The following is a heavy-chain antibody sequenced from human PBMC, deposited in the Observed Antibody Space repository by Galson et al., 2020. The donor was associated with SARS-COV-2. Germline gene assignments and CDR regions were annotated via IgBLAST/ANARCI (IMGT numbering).Heavy chain of an antibody. CDR1: GGSISSSSYY. J-gene: IGHJ5*02. CDR2: IYYAGST. Sequence: SETLSLTCTVSGGSISSSSYYWGWIRQPPGKGLEWIGSIYYAGSTYYNPSLKSRVTISVDTSKNQFSLKLSSVTAADTAVYYCAGETVMVRGVVIVDGNWFDPWGQGTLVTVSS. V-gene: IGHV4-39*01. D-gene: IGHD3-10*01. CDR3: AGETVMVRGVVIVDGNWFDP.